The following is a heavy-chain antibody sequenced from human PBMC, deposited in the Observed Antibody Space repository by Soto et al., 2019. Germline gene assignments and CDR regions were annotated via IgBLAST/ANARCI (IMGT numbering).Heavy chain of an antibody. CDR3: ARERESSGVCSSTSCPINWFDP. Sequence: HPGGSLRLSCAASGFTFSSYWMSWVRQAPGKGLEWVANIKQDGSEKYYVDSVKGRFTISRDNAKNSLYLQMNSLRAEDTAVYYCARERESSGVCSSTSCPINWFDPWGQGTLVTVSS. J-gene: IGHJ5*02. CDR2: IKQDGSEK. V-gene: IGHV3-7*03. D-gene: IGHD2-2*01. CDR1: GFTFSSYW.